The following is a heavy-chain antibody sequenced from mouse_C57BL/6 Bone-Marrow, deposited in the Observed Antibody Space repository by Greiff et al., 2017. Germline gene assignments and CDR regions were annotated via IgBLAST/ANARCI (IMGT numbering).Heavy chain of an antibody. CDR2: IRYDGSN. CDR1: GYSITSGYY. Sequence: EVQLQESGPGLVKPSPSLSLTCSVTGYSITSGYYWNWIRQFPGNKLEWMGYIRYDGSNNYNPTLKNRISITRDTSMNQFFLKLNAVTTEDTATYDGAREKDYYGSSYVWYFDVWGTGTTVTVSS. V-gene: IGHV3-6*01. D-gene: IGHD1-1*01. CDR3: AREKDYYGSSYVWYFDV. J-gene: IGHJ1*03.